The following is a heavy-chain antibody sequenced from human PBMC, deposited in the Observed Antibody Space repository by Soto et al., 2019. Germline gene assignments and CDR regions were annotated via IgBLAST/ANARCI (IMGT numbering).Heavy chain of an antibody. D-gene: IGHD3-10*01. V-gene: IGHV3-74*03. J-gene: IGHJ4*02. Sequence: GGSLRLSCAASVFTFSNYWMNWVRQAPGEGLVWVARINRDGSTTTYADSVKGRFTISRDNAKNTLYLQMNSLRAEDTAVYYCARVVVRDPSADYWGQGTLVTVSS. CDR3: ARVVVRDPSADY. CDR1: VFTFSNYW. CDR2: INRDGSTT.